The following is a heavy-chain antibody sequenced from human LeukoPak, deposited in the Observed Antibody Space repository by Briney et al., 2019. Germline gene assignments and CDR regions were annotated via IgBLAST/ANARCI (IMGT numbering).Heavy chain of an antibody. CDR1: GGSFSGYY. Sequence: SETLSLTCAVYGGSFSGYYWSWIRQPPGKGLEWIGEINHSGSTNYNPSLKSRVTISVDKSKNQVSLKLSSVTAADTAVYYCARADLAVASAFDIWGQGTKVTVSS. CDR2: INHSGST. J-gene: IGHJ3*02. V-gene: IGHV4-34*01. CDR3: ARADLAVASAFDI. D-gene: IGHD6-19*01.